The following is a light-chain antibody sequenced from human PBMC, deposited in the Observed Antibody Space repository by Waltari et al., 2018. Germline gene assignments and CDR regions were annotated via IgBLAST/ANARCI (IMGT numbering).Light chain of an antibody. Sequence: QSALTQPASVSGSPGQSITISCTGTSSAVGGYNYVSWYHQHPGKAPKLMIYDVSNRPSGVSNRFPGSKSGNTASLTISGLQAEDEADYYCSSYTSSSTLVFGGGTKLTVL. CDR2: DVS. CDR3: SSYTSSSTLV. J-gene: IGLJ2*01. V-gene: IGLV2-14*03. CDR1: SSAVGGYNY.